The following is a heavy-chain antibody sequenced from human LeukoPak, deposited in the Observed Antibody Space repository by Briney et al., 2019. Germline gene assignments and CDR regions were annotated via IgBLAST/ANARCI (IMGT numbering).Heavy chain of an antibody. Sequence: GGSLRLSCAASGFTFSDYYMSWIRQAPGKGLEWVSYISSSGSTIYYADSVKGRFTISRDNSKNTLYLQMNSLRAEDTAVYYCAKATTVVTPYYFDYWGQGTLVTVSS. J-gene: IGHJ4*02. CDR1: GFTFSDYY. CDR3: AKATTVVTPYYFDY. CDR2: ISSSGSTI. D-gene: IGHD4-23*01. V-gene: IGHV3-11*01.